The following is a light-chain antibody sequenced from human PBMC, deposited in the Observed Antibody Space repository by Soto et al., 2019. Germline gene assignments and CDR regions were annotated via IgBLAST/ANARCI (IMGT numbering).Light chain of an antibody. CDR3: QQYSNSLT. V-gene: IGKV3-20*01. J-gene: IGKJ4*01. CDR2: GAS. CDR1: QSVSTN. Sequence: EMVVTQSPATLSVSPGERATLSCRASQSVSTNLAWYQQKPGQAPRLLIYGASSRATGIPDRFSGSGSGADFTLTISRLEPEDFVVYYCQQYSNSLTFGGGTKVDIK.